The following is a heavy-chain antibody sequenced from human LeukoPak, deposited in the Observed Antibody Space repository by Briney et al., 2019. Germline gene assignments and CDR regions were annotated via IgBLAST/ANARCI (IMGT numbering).Heavy chain of an antibody. V-gene: IGHV4-38-2*02. D-gene: IGHD6-13*01. CDR1: GYSISSGYY. CDR2: MYYTGTT. J-gene: IGHJ4*02. CDR3: ARGPRLYDSSSPRTPSRDFDY. Sequence: SETLSLTCTVSGYSISSGYYWGWIRQPPGKGLEWIGSMYYTGTTYYNPSLESRVTISVDTSKNQFSLKLSSVTAADTAVYYCARGPRLYDSSSPRTPSRDFDYWGQGTLVTVSS.